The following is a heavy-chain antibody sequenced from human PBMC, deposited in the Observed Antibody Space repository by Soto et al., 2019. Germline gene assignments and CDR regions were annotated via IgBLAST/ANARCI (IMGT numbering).Heavy chain of an antibody. J-gene: IGHJ4*02. Sequence: PSETLSLTCTASGGSISSGGYYWSWIRQHPGKGLEWIGYIYYSGSTYYNPSLKSRVTISVDTSKNQFSLKLSSVTAADTAVYYCARLALDIVVVVAATQDYWGQGTLVTVSS. V-gene: IGHV4-31*03. CDR1: GGSISSGGYY. CDR2: IYYSGST. CDR3: ARLALDIVVVVAATQDY. D-gene: IGHD2-15*01.